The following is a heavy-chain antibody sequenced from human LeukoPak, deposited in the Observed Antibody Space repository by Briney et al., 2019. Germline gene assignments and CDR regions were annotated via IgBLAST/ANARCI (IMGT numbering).Heavy chain of an antibody. D-gene: IGHD6-6*01. Sequence: GGSLRLSCAASGFTFSSYWMHWVRQAPGKGLEWVSAISGSGGSTYYADSVKGRFTISRDNSKNTLYLQMNSLRAEDTAVYYCARDGYGSSSYYYYYYMDVWGKGTTVTVSS. J-gene: IGHJ6*03. CDR2: ISGSGGST. CDR3: ARDGYGSSSYYYYYYMDV. V-gene: IGHV3-23*01. CDR1: GFTFSSYW.